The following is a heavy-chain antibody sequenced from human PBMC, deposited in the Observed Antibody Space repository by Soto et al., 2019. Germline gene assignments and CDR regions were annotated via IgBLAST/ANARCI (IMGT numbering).Heavy chain of an antibody. J-gene: IGHJ6*04. V-gene: IGHV4-31*03. Sequence: QVQLQESGPGLVKPSQTLSLTCTVSGGSISSGGYYWSWIRQHPGKGLEGNGYTYYSGSTYYNPSLKSRVTISVDTAKNQFSLHLSSVTAADTAVYYCARDRVGATRDLPYYYNDMDVWGNGTTVTVSS. D-gene: IGHD1-26*01. CDR2: TYYSGST. CDR1: GGSISSGGYY. CDR3: ARDRVGATRDLPYYYNDMDV.